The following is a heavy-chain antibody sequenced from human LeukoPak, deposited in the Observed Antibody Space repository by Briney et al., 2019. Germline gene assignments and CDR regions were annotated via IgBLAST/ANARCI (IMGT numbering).Heavy chain of an antibody. Sequence: SETLSLTCAVYGGSFSNYYWRWIRQPPGKGLEWIGEINDSGRTNYNPSLMSRVTVSVDTSKKQFSPRLTSVTATDTAVYYCARRWNYGRNYYIDVWGKGATVSVSS. CDR2: INDSGRT. D-gene: IGHD1-7*01. V-gene: IGHV4-34*01. CDR3: ARRWNYGRNYYIDV. J-gene: IGHJ6*03. CDR1: GGSFSNYY.